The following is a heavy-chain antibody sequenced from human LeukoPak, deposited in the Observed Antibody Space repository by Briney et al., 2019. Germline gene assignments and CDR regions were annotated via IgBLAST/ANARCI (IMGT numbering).Heavy chain of an antibody. V-gene: IGHV1-69*01. J-gene: IGHJ6*03. Sequence: SVKVSCKASGGTFSSYAISWVRQAPGQGLEWMGGIIPIFGTANYAQKFQGRVTITADESTSTAYMELSSLRSEDTAVYYCVRDRKWLFSGGYYYYYMDVWGKGTTVTVSS. CDR2: IIPIFGTA. D-gene: IGHD3-22*01. CDR1: GGTFSSYA. CDR3: VRDRKWLFSGGYYYYYMDV.